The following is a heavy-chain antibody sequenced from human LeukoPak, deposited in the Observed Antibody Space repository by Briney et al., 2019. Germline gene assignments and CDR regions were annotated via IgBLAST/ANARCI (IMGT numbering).Heavy chain of an antibody. CDR2: INHSGST. V-gene: IGHV4-34*01. Sequence: SETLSLTCAVYGGSFSGYYWSWIRQPPGKGLEWIGEINHSGSTNYNPSLKSRVTISVDTSKNQFSLKLSSVTAADTAGYYCARCLVGLFDYWGQGTLVTVSS. D-gene: IGHD5/OR15-5a*01. J-gene: IGHJ4*02. CDR3: ARCLVGLFDY. CDR1: GGSFSGYY.